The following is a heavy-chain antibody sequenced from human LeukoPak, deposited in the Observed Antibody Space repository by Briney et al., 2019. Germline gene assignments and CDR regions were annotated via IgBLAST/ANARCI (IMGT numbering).Heavy chain of an antibody. CDR1: GFTFSSYW. CDR3: AKDYTAMARGLDY. J-gene: IGHJ4*02. V-gene: IGHV3-74*01. D-gene: IGHD5-18*01. Sequence: TGGSLRLSCAASGFTFSSYWMHWVRQAPGKGLVWVSRINSDGSSTSYADSVKGRFTISRDNAKNSLYLQMNSLRAEDTALYYCAKDYTAMARGLDYWGQGTLVTVSS. CDR2: INSDGSST.